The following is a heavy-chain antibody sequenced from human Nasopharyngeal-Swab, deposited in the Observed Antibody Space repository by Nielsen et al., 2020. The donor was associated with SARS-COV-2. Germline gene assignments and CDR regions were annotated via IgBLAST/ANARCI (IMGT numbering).Heavy chain of an antibody. CDR2: INAGNGNT. D-gene: IGHD3-3*01. CDR3: ARGGRITIFGVAIPERAQFDP. J-gene: IGHJ5*02. V-gene: IGHV1-3*01. CDR1: GYTFTSYA. Sequence: ASVKVSCKASGYTFTSYAMHWVRQAPGQRLEWMGWINAGNGNTKYSQKFQGRVTITRDTSASTAYMELSSLRSEDTAVYYCARGGRITIFGVAIPERAQFDPWGQGTLVTVSS.